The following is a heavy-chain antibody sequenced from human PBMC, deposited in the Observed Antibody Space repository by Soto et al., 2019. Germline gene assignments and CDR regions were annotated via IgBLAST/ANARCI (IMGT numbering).Heavy chain of an antibody. V-gene: IGHV1-3*04. Sequence: ASVKVSCKTSGYSFANYAMYWVRQAPGQRLEWTGWINTGKGNTKYSQKFQGRVTITRDTSATTVYMELSSLKSEDTAVYYCARDRSVRGRSWFDPWGQGTLVTVSS. CDR2: INTGKGNT. CDR1: GYSFANYA. D-gene: IGHD3-10*01. CDR3: ARDRSVRGRSWFDP. J-gene: IGHJ5*02.